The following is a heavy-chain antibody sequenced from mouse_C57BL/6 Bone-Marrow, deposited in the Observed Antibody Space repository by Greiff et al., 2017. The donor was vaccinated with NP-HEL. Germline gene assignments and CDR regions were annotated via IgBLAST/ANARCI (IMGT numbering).Heavy chain of an antibody. D-gene: IGHD1-1*01. CDR3: ARGGITTVVAPYAMDY. CDR1: GFTFTDYY. V-gene: IGHV7-3*01. Sequence: EVQRVESGGGLVQPGGSLSLSCAASGFTFTDYYMSWVRQPPGKALEWLGFLRNKANGYTTEYSASVKGRFTISRDNSQSILYLQMNALRAEDSATYNCARGGITTVVAPYAMDYWGQGTSVTVSA. CDR2: LRNKANGYTT. J-gene: IGHJ4*01.